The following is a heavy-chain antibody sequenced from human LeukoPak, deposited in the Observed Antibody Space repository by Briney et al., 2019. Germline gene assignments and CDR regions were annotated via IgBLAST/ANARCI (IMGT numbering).Heavy chain of an antibody. J-gene: IGHJ4*02. Sequence: SQTLSLTCAISGDSVSSNSGAWNWIRQSPSRGLEWLGRTYYRSKWYNDYAVSVKSRITINPDTSKNQFSLQLNSVTPEDTAVYYCAKPPVYYDSGSFIDYWGQGTLVTVSS. CDR3: AKPPVYYDSGSFIDY. CDR1: GDSVSSNSGA. CDR2: TYYRSKWYN. V-gene: IGHV6-1*01. D-gene: IGHD3-10*01.